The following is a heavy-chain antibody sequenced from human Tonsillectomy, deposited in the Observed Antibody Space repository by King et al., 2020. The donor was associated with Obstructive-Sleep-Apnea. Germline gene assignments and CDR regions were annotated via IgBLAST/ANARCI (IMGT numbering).Heavy chain of an antibody. CDR2: INAGNGNT. D-gene: IGHD2-15*01. J-gene: IGHJ4*02. CDR1: GYTFSNYV. Sequence: QDQLVQSGAEVKEPGASVKVSCKTSGYTFSNYVIHWVRQAPGQRLEWMGWINAGNGNTKYSERFQGRVTISRDTSATTVYLDLISLRSEDTAVYYCARDLQGGSMVVGYWGQGTLVTGSS. CDR3: ARDLQGGSMVVGY. V-gene: IGHV1-3*01.